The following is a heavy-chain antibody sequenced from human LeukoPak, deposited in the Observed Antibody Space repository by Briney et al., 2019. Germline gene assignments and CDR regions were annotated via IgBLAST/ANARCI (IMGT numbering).Heavy chain of an antibody. CDR3: ARDVLYYDFWSGYPYYYYYYGMDV. V-gene: IGHV4-59*01. CDR2: IYYSGST. Sequence: SETLSLTCTVSGGSISSYYWSWIRQPPGKGLEWIGYIYYSGSTNYNPSLKSRVTISVDTSKNQFSLKLSSATAADTAVYYCARDVLYYDFWSGYPYYYYYYGMDVWGQGTTVTVSS. CDR1: GGSISSYY. D-gene: IGHD3-3*01. J-gene: IGHJ6*02.